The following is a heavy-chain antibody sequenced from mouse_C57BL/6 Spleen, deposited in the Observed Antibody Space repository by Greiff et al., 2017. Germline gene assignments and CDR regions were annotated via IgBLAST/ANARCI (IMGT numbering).Heavy chain of an antibody. CDR1: GYTFTNYW. CDR3: ARRGGSYDYDQAMDY. V-gene: IGHV1-63*01. CDR2: IYPGGGYT. D-gene: IGHD2-4*01. Sequence: VQLQESGAELVRPGTSVKMSCKASGYTFTNYWIGWAKQRPGHGLEWIGDIYPGGGYTNYNEKFKGKATLTADKSSSTAYMQFSSLTSEDSAIYYCARRGGSYDYDQAMDYWGQGTSVTVSS. J-gene: IGHJ4*01.